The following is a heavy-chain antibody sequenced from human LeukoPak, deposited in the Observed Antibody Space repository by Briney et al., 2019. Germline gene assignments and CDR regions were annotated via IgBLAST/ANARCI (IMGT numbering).Heavy chain of an antibody. V-gene: IGHV1-24*01. CDR1: GYTLTELS. D-gene: IGHD2-15*01. J-gene: IGHJ5*02. Sequence: ASVKVSCKVSGYTLTELSMHWVRQAPGKGLEWMGGFDPEDGETIYAQKFQGRVTMTEDTSTDTAYMELSSLRSEDTAVYYCATAIDRYCSGGSCYPHLNWFDPWGQGTLVTVSS. CDR3: ATAIDRYCSGGSCYPHLNWFDP. CDR2: FDPEDGET.